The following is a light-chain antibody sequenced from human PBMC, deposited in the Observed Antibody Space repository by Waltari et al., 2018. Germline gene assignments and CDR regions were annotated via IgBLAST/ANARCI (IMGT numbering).Light chain of an antibody. CDR3: QSADTSGNYV. CDR2: KDT. CDR1: AWPNKT. J-gene: IGLJ1*01. V-gene: IGLV3-25*03. Sequence: SYELTQPPSVSVSPGQPARNTCPGAAWPNKTASWYQQKPGQAPVVVIYKDTQRPSGIPARFSGSTSGTTVTLTISGVQAEDEADYYCQSADTSGNYVFGPGTKVTVV.